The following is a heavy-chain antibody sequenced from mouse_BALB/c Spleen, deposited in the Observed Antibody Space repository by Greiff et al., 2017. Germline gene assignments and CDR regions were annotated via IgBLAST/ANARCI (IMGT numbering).Heavy chain of an antibody. CDR2: INPGSGGT. CDR3: ARSTMITKKGYYLDY. V-gene: IGHV1-54*01. J-gene: IGHJ2*01. Sequence: VKVVESGAELVRPGTSVKVSCKASGYAFTNYLIEWVKQRPGQGLEWIGVINPGSGGTNYNEKFKGKATLTADKSSSTAYMQLSSLTSDDSAVYFCARSTMITKKGYYLDYWGQGTTLTVSS. D-gene: IGHD2-4*01. CDR1: GYAFTNYL.